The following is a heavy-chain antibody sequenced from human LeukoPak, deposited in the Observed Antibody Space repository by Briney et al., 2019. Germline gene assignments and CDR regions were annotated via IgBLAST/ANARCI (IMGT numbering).Heavy chain of an antibody. CDR3: AKGKGQNWDPFDC. J-gene: IGHJ4*02. D-gene: IGHD7-27*01. CDR2: IWYDGSDK. Sequence: PGRSLRLSCAASGFTFSSYGMHWVRQAPGKELEWVAVIWYDGSDKYYAGSVKGRFTISRDNSKNTLYLQMNSLRAEDTAVYYCAKGKGQNWDPFDCWGQGTLVTVSS. CDR1: GFTFSSYG. V-gene: IGHV3-33*06.